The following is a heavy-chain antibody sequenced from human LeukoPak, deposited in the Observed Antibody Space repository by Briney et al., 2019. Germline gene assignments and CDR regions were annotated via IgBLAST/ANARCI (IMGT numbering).Heavy chain of an antibody. CDR2: FYTSGTT. Sequence: SQTLSLTCTVSGVSISRGSYYWSWIRQPAGKGREWIGRFYTSGTTIYNPSLMSRVTISVDTSKNQFSLKLTSVTAADTALYYCARDYYPAANYFDPWGQGTLVTVSS. V-gene: IGHV4-61*02. CDR3: ARDYYPAANYFDP. D-gene: IGHD4/OR15-4a*01. J-gene: IGHJ5*02. CDR1: GVSISRGSYY.